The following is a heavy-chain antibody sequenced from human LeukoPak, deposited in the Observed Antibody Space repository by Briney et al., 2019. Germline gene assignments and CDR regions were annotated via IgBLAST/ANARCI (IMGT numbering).Heavy chain of an antibody. J-gene: IGHJ3*01. CDR2: INHSGST. V-gene: IGHV4-34*01. CDR3: AKGPVADGFDV. Sequence: SETLSLTCAVYGGSFSDYYWSWIRQPPGKGLEWIGEINHSGSTNYNPSLRGRVTVSLDASKNQFSLRLSSVTAADTAMYFCAKGPVADGFDVWGRGTMVTVSS. D-gene: IGHD2-15*01. CDR1: GGSFSDYY.